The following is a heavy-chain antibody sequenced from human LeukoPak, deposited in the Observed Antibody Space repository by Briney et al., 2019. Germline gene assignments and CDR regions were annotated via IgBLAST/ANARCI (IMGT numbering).Heavy chain of an antibody. CDR2: INPSGGST. J-gene: IGHJ6*03. V-gene: IGHV1-46*01. D-gene: IGHD3-3*01. Sequence: ASVKVSCKASGYTFTSYYMHWVRQAPGQGLEWMGIINPSGGSTSYAQKFQGRVTMTRDMSTSTVYMELSSLRSEDTAVYYWARDGITIFGVVIKGPTYYYMDVWGKGTTVTVSS. CDR3: ARDGITIFGVVIKGPTYYYMDV. CDR1: GYTFTSYY.